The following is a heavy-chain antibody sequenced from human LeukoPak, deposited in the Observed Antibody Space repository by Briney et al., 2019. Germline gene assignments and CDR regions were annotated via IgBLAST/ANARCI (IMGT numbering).Heavy chain of an antibody. CDR2: LSYDGSNK. CDR1: GFTFSSYL. Sequence: GGSLSLSCAASGFTFSSYLMHWVRQAPGRGLEWVTVLSYDGSNKYYADSVKGRFTISRDNSQNTVYLQMNSLRAEDTAVYYCARSTTVTMGFNFWGQGTLVTVSS. D-gene: IGHD4-17*01. CDR3: ARSTTVTMGFNF. J-gene: IGHJ4*02. V-gene: IGHV3-30*04.